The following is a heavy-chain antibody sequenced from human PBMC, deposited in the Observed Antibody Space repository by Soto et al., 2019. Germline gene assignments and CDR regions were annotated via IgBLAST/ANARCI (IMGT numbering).Heavy chain of an antibody. CDR1: GGSISSGGYS. CDR3: ARGMTTVTTLDY. V-gene: IGHV4-30-2*01. J-gene: IGHJ4*02. Sequence: QLQLQASGSGLVKPSQTLSLTCAVSGGSISSGGYSWSWLRQPPGPGLEWIGYIYHSGRTHYNPSLKSRVTISVDRSKNQFSLQLSSVTSADTAVYYCARGMTTVTTLDYWGQGTLVTVSS. CDR2: IYHSGRT. D-gene: IGHD4-17*01.